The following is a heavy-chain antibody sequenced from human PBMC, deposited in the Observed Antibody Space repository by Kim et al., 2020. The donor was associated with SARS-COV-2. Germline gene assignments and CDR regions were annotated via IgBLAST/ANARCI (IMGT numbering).Heavy chain of an antibody. V-gene: IGHV4-39*01. CDR1: GGSLSSSSYY. J-gene: IGHJ6*01. CDR3: ARHQRYSRGGSVAFYY. D-gene: IGHD6-19*01. Sequence: SETLSLTCTVSGGSLSSSSYYWGWIGQPPGKGLEWIGTAYYIGNTYYNPSLKRRVTISVDTSKNQFSLKLSSVTAAATAVYYCARHQRYSRGGSVAFYY. CDR2: AYYIGNT.